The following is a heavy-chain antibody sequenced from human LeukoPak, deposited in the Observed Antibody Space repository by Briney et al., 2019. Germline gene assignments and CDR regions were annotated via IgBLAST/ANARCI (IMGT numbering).Heavy chain of an antibody. CDR3: AKDLADIVATIYDY. J-gene: IGHJ4*02. Sequence: GGSLRLSCAASGFTFSSYAMHCVRQAPGKGLEWGAVISYDGSNKYYADSVKGRFTISRDNSKNTLYLQMNSLRAEDTAVYYCAKDLADIVATIYDYWGQGTLVTVSS. CDR1: GFTFSSYA. D-gene: IGHD5-12*01. V-gene: IGHV3-30*04. CDR2: ISYDGSNK.